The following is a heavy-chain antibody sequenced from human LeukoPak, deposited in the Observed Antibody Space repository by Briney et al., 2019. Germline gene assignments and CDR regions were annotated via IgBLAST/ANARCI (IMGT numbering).Heavy chain of an antibody. CDR1: GFTFSSYA. Sequence: PGGSLRLSCVASGFTFSSYAMGWVRQAPGKRPEWVSSLTDSGGTTYYVDSVKGRFTISRDNSKDTLYLHMNSLRAEGTAMYYCAKKRDAFDIWGQGTVVAVSS. J-gene: IGHJ3*02. CDR2: LTDSGGTT. D-gene: IGHD5-24*01. CDR3: AKKRDAFDI. V-gene: IGHV3-23*01.